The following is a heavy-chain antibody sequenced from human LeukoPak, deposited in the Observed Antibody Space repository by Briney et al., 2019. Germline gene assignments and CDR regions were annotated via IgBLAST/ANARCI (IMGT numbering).Heavy chain of an antibody. CDR2: ISGSGGST. Sequence: GGSLRLSCAASGFTFSSYAMSWVRQAPGKGLEWVSAISGSGGSTCYADSVKGRFTISRDNSKNTLYLQMNSLRAEDTAVYYCAKRRGGSQTQPIDYWGQGTLVTVYS. CDR3: AKRRGGSQTQPIDY. J-gene: IGHJ4*02. V-gene: IGHV3-23*01. D-gene: IGHD2-15*01. CDR1: GFTFSSYA.